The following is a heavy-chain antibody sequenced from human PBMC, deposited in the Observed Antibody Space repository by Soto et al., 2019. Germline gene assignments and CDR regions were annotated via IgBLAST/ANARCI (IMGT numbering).Heavy chain of an antibody. J-gene: IGHJ3*02. V-gene: IGHV3-23*01. CDR3: ARARFADCSSTSCPPPAFDI. CDR2: ISGSGDDT. Sequence: GGSLRLSCVASGFTFSNFAMAWVRQAPGEGLEWVSAISGSGDDTFYADSMKGRFTISRDNSKDTLYLQINSLRAEDTAVYYCARARFADCSSTSCPPPAFDIWGQGTMVTVSS. D-gene: IGHD2-2*01. CDR1: GFTFSNFA.